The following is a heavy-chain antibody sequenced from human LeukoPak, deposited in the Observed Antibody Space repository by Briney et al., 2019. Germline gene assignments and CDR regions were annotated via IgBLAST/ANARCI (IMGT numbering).Heavy chain of an antibody. D-gene: IGHD3-22*01. CDR2: VSTDSAYT. J-gene: IGHJ4*02. CDR3: ARSRYYYDY. Sequence: GGSLRLSCTASGFTFSDYYMTWIRQAPGKGLEWLSYVSTDSAYTNYADSVKGRFTISRDNTKNSLYLQMHSLRAEDTAVYYCARSRYYYDYWGQGILVTVSS. CDR1: GFTFSDYY. V-gene: IGHV3-11*06.